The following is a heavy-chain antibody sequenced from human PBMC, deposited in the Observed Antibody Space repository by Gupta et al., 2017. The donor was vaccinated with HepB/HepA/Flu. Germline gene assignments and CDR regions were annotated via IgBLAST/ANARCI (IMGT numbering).Heavy chain of an antibody. J-gene: IGHJ6*03. CDR2: IYYSGST. D-gene: IGHD3-3*01. CDR3: ARVYYDFWSGYKHHYYYYYMDV. Sequence: QVQLQESGPGLVKPSETLSLTCTVSGGSVSSGSYYWSWIRQPPGKGLEWIGYIYYSGSTNYNPSLKSRVTISVDTSKNQFSLKLSSVTAADTAVYYCARVYYDFWSGYKHHYYYYYMDVWGKGTTVTVSS. V-gene: IGHV4-61*01. CDR1: GGSVSSGSYY.